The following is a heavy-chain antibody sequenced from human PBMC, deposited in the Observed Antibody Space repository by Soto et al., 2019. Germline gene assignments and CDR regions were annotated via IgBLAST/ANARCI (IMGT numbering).Heavy chain of an antibody. D-gene: IGHD3-10*01. J-gene: IGHJ1*01. CDR1: GGSISSYY. CDR2: IYYSGST. CDR3: ASQRFGWGTLLEH. V-gene: IGHV4-59*01. Sequence: SETLSLTCTVSGGSISSYYWSWIRQPPGKGLEWIGYIYYSGSTNYNPSLKSRVTISVDTSKNQFSLKLSSVTAADTAVYYCASQRFGWGTLLEHWGQGTMVTGAS.